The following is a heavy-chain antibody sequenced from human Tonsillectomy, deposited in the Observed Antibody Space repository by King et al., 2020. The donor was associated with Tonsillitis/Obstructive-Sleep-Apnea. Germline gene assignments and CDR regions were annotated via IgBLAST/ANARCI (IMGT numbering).Heavy chain of an antibody. Sequence: VQLVESGAEVKKPGASVKVSCKASGYTFTSYYMYWVRQAPGQGLEWMGIINPSGGGTSNAQKFQGRITMTRDTSTSTVYMELSSLRSEDTAVYYCAREGSITMRGDSAYFSCRVSWCYPWGQGTLVTVSS. V-gene: IGHV1-46*01. CDR1: GYTFTSYY. CDR3: AREGSITMRGDSAYFSCRVSWCYP. CDR2: INPSGGGT. D-gene: IGHD3-22*01. J-gene: IGHJ5*02.